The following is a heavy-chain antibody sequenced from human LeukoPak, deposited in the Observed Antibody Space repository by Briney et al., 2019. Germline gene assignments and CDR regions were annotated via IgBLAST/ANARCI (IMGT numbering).Heavy chain of an antibody. V-gene: IGHV4-34*01. J-gene: IGHJ6*02. CDR3: ARGHSNSSGWYGDPYYYYYGMGV. D-gene: IGHD6-19*01. CDR1: GGSFSGYY. Sequence: SETLSLTCAVYGGSFSGYYWSWIRQPPGKGLEWIGEINHSGSTNYNPSLKSRVTISVDTSKNQFSLKLSSVTAADTAVYYCARGHSNSSGWYGDPYYYYYGMGVWGQGTTVTVSS. CDR2: INHSGST.